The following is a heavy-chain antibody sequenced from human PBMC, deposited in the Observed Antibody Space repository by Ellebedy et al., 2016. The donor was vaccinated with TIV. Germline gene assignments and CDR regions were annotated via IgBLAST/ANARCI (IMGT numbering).Heavy chain of an antibody. J-gene: IGHJ6*02. D-gene: IGHD3-22*01. CDR2: INQDGRRI. CDR1: GFTFNSYW. CDR3: VRDGAYGYYSPGYYGMDV. Sequence: GGSLRLSCAASGFTFNSYWMSWVRQAPGKGLEWVANINQDGRRIYYVDSVKGRFTISRDNAKNSVYLRMNTLRVEDTAVYHCVRDGAYGYYSPGYYGMDVWGQGTTVTVSS. V-gene: IGHV3-7*03.